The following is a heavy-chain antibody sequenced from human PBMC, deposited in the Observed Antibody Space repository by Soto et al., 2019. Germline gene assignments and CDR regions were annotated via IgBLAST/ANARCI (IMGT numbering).Heavy chain of an antibody. CDR1: GFTFSNYA. CDR2: ISGSGGRS. J-gene: IGHJ4*02. D-gene: IGHD3-16*01. CDR3: AKAYFVWSSEQTYYFDY. V-gene: IGHV3-23*01. Sequence: EVQLLDSGGGLVQPGGSLRLSCAASGFTFSNYAMTWVRQGPGKGLEWVSGISGSGGRSYYADSVKGRFTISRDNSKSTLCLQMHSRMTEDTAVYYCAKAYFVWSSEQTYYFDYWGQGTLVTVSS.